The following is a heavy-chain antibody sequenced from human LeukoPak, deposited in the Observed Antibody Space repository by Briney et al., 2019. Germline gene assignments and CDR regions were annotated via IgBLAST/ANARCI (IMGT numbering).Heavy chain of an antibody. CDR3: ARYLDAAAYYYYGMGV. CDR1: GFTFSSYG. J-gene: IGHJ6*02. CDR2: IWYDGSNK. Sequence: HAGGSLRLSCAASGFTFSSYGMHWVRQAPGKGLEWVAVIWYDGSNKYYADSVKGRFTISRDNSKNTLYLQMNSLRAEDTAVYYCARYLDAAAYYYYGMGVWGQGTTVTVSS. D-gene: IGHD6-13*01. V-gene: IGHV3-33*01.